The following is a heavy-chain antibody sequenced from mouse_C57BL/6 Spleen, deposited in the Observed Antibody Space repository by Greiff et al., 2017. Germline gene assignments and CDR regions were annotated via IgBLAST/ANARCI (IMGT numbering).Heavy chain of an antibody. Sequence: QVQLQQPGAELVRPGSSVKLSCKASGYTFTSYWMHWVKQRPIQGLEWIGNIDPSDSETHYNQKFKDKATLTVDKSSSTAYMQLSSLTSEDSAVYYCARYITTVVATHWYFDVWGTGTTVTVSS. CDR3: ARYITTVVATHWYFDV. J-gene: IGHJ1*03. V-gene: IGHV1-52*01. CDR2: IDPSDSET. D-gene: IGHD1-1*01. CDR1: GYTFTSYW.